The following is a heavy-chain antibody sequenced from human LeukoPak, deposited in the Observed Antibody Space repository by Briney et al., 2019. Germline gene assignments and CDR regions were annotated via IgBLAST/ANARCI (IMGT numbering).Heavy chain of an antibody. D-gene: IGHD1-26*01. Sequence: GGSLRLSCATSGFPFSSYDIHWVRQAPGKGLEWVAFTRSDGSGQYYTDSVKGRFTISRDNSKNTLYLQMNSLRVEDTAVYYCGKHDSASDYWGQGTLVTVSS. CDR3: GKHDSASDY. J-gene: IGHJ4*02. V-gene: IGHV3-30*02. CDR1: GFPFSSYD. CDR2: TRSDGSGQ.